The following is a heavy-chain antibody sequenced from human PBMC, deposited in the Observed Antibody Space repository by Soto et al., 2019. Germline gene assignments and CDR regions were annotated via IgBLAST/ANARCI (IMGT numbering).Heavy chain of an antibody. J-gene: IGHJ6*02. D-gene: IGHD4-4*01. Sequence: TGGSLRLSCSASGFTLTNYDMHWVRQAPGKGLEWMALILHDGSAEYYADSVKGRFTISRDNSKNTLYLQMNSLRAEDTAVYYCARSRDGYSFYFYYGMDGWGQGTTVTVSS. CDR1: GFTLTNYD. CDR3: ARSRDGYSFYFYYGMDG. CDR2: ILHDGSAE. V-gene: IGHV3-30*03.